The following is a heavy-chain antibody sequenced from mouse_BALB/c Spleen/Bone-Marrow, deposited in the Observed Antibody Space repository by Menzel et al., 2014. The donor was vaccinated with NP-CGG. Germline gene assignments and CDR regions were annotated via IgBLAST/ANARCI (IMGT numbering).Heavy chain of an antibody. D-gene: IGHD1-1*01. J-gene: IGHJ2*01. CDR2: INPSNGRT. CDR1: GYTFTSYW. V-gene: IGHV1S81*02. Sequence: QVQLQQSGAELVEPGASVKLSCKASGYTFTSYWMHWVKQRPGQGLEWIGEINPSNGRTNYNEKFKSKATLTVDKSSSTACMQLSSLTSEDSAVYYCALYYYGSLDYWGQGTTLTVSS. CDR3: ALYYYGSLDY.